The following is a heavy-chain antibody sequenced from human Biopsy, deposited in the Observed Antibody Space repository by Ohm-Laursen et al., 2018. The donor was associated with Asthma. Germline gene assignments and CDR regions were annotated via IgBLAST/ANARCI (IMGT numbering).Heavy chain of an antibody. CDR1: GYTFNSAG. CDR2: ISVYNGNT. Sequence: GASVKVSCKPSGYTFNSAGITWVRQAPGQGLEWMGWISVYNGNTKVAQKLQDRVTMITDTSTSTAYMELRSLRSDDTVVYFCARAVDYSHYYGIDVWGQGTMVTVS. CDR3: ARAVDYSHYYGIDV. J-gene: IGHJ6*02. D-gene: IGHD3-10*01. V-gene: IGHV1-18*01.